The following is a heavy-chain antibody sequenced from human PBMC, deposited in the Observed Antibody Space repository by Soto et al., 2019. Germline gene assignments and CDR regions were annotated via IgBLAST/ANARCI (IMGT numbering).Heavy chain of an antibody. Sequence: QVQLVESGGGVVQPGTSLRVSCVGSGFTFRSYVIHWVRQAPGKGLEWVALTSYDGSDKYYGDSVRGRFTISRDNSRNTVDLQLDRLRLEDTALYYCARWGTRGGLDVWGQGNLVSVSS. J-gene: IGHJ1*01. CDR1: GFTFRSYV. V-gene: IGHV3-30*19. D-gene: IGHD3-16*01. CDR2: TSYDGSDK. CDR3: ARWGTRGGLDV.